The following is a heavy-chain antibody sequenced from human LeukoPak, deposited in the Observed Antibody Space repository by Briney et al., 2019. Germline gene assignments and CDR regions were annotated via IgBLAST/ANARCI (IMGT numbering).Heavy chain of an antibody. CDR1: GYTFTSYD. Sequence: ASVKVSCKASGYTFTSYDISWVRQATGQGLEWMGWMNPNNGNTDYAQKFQGRVTMTRNTSISTAYMDLSSLRSEDTAVYYCARTLRGRVVVAATPRFLDYWGQGTLVTVSS. CDR3: ARTLRGRVVVAATPRFLDY. D-gene: IGHD2-15*01. J-gene: IGHJ4*02. V-gene: IGHV1-8*01. CDR2: MNPNNGNT.